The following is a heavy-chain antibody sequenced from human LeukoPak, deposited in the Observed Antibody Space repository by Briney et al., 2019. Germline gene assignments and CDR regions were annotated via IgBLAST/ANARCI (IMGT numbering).Heavy chain of an antibody. J-gene: IGHJ6*02. CDR1: GGSISSGGYY. Sequence: PSETLSLTCTVSGGSISSGGYYWSWIRQHPGKGLEWIGYIYYSGSTYYNPSLKSRVTISVDTSKNQFSLKLSSVTAADTAVYYCARGSSSSDYYYYGMDVWGQGTTVTVSS. CDR2: IYYSGST. V-gene: IGHV4-31*03. D-gene: IGHD6-13*01. CDR3: ARGSSSSDYYYYGMDV.